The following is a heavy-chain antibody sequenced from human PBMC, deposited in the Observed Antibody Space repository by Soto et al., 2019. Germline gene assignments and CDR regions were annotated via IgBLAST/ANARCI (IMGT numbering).Heavy chain of an antibody. CDR3: ARDRTDSGYYTNWLDP. J-gene: IGHJ5*02. CDR1: GGTFGSDA. D-gene: IGHD3-22*01. Sequence: WASVKVSCKASGGTFGSDAMTWVRQAPGQGLEWVGRIIPIFGTTNYAQNLQGRVTISADKSTLTSYMELHSLTSDDTALYYCARDRTDSGYYTNWLDPWGQGTQVTVSS. CDR2: IIPIFGTT. V-gene: IGHV1-69*06.